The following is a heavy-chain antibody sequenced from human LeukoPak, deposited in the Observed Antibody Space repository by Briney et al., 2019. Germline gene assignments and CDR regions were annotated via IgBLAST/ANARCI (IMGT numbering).Heavy chain of an antibody. CDR1: GGSISTSSYY. V-gene: IGHV4-39*07. CDR3: XXXXXXXXXXXXXXY. J-gene: IGHJ4*02. CDR2: SFYSGTP. Sequence: SETLSLTCTVSGGSISTSSYYWGWIRHPPGKGLEWIGSSFYSGTPYSKPSLKSRFTISVAPTKNHVSLKLSSLTPAGTAAXXXXXXXXXXXXXXXXXYWGPGNLVTVSS.